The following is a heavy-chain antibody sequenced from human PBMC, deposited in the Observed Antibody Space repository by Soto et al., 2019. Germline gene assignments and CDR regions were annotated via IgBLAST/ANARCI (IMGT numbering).Heavy chain of an antibody. D-gene: IGHD3-3*01. CDR2: ISSSSSYI. Sequence: EVQLVESGGGLVKPGGSLRLSCAASGFTFSSYSMNWVRQAPGQGLEWVSSISSSSSYIYYADSVKGRFTISRDNAKNSLYLQRNSLRAEDTAVYYCARVGINYDFWSGYYGPVDYWGQGTLVTVSS. J-gene: IGHJ4*02. CDR1: GFTFSSYS. V-gene: IGHV3-21*01. CDR3: ARVGINYDFWSGYYGPVDY.